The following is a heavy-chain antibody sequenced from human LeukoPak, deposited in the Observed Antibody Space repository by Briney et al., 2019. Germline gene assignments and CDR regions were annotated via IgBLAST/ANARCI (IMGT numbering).Heavy chain of an antibody. CDR1: GGTFSSYA. Sequence: GSSVKVSCKASGGTFSSYAISWVRQAPGQGLEWMGRIIPILGIANYAQKFQGRVTITADKSTSTAYMELSSLRSEDTAVYYCARGGMATIRSYFDYWGQGTLVTVSS. J-gene: IGHJ4*02. D-gene: IGHD5-24*01. CDR3: ARGGMATIRSYFDY. V-gene: IGHV1-69*04. CDR2: IIPILGIA.